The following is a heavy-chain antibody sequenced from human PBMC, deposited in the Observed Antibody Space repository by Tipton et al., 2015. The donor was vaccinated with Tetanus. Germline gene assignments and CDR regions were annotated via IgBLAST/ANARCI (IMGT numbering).Heavy chain of an antibody. V-gene: IGHV3-7*01. CDR2: IKQDGSEK. Sequence: GSLRLSCAASRFTFSSYWMSWVRQAPGKGLEWVANIKQDGSEKYYVDSVKGRFTISRDNAKNSLYLQMNSLRAEDTAVYYCARHSPYYYDSSGYFLQYYFDYWGQGTLVTVSS. J-gene: IGHJ4*02. CDR3: ARHSPYYYDSSGYFLQYYFDY. D-gene: IGHD3-22*01. CDR1: RFTFSSYW.